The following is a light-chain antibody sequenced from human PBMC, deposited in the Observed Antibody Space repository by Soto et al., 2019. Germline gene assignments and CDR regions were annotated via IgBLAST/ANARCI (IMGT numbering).Light chain of an antibody. J-gene: IGKJ3*01. CDR2: DAS. Sequence: DIQMTQSPSSLSASVGDRVTITCQASQDISNYLNWYQQKLGKAPKLLIYDASNLEPGVPSRFSGSGSGTEFIFTISSLQPADIATYYCQQYDTLSFTFGPGTKVDIK. V-gene: IGKV1-33*01. CDR3: QQYDTLSFT. CDR1: QDISNY.